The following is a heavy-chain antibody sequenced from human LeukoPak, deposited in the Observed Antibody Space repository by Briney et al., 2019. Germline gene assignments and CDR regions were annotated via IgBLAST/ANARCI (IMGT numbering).Heavy chain of an antibody. Sequence: QTGGSLRLSCAASGFTFSSYAMSWVRQAPGKGLEWVSVISGSGTNTYYADSVKGRFTISRDNAKNSLFLQMNSLRAEDTAVYYCARVLRYCSGGNCYSGGLGYMDVWGKGTTVTISS. CDR2: ISGSGTNT. CDR1: GFTFSSYA. D-gene: IGHD2-15*01. J-gene: IGHJ6*03. CDR3: ARVLRYCSGGNCYSGGLGYMDV. V-gene: IGHV3-23*01.